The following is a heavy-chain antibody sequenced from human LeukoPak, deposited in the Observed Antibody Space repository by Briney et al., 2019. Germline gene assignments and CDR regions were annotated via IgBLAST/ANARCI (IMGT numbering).Heavy chain of an antibody. Sequence: GGSLPLSCAASGFTLSNYWMSWVRQAPGKGLEWVANIKEDGSEKYYVDSVKGRFTISRDNAKNSLYLQVSSLRAEDTAVYYCATSTGWRFDYWGQGTLVTVSS. J-gene: IGHJ4*02. D-gene: IGHD6-19*01. CDR1: GFTLSNYW. CDR2: IKEDGSEK. CDR3: ATSTGWRFDY. V-gene: IGHV3-7*01.